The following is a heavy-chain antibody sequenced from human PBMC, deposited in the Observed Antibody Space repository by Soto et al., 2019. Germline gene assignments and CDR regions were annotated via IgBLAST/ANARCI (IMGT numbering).Heavy chain of an antibody. V-gene: IGHV3-7*01. Sequence: GGSLRLSCAASGFTFTNYWMSWVRQAPGKGLEWVANIKQDGSKKYYADSAKGRFIISRDNAKTSLYLQMNSLRAEDTAVYYCARDMGVFWSGYPEGGFDYWGQGTPVTVSS. CDR3: ARDMGVFWSGYPEGGFDY. D-gene: IGHD3-3*01. J-gene: IGHJ4*02. CDR1: GFTFTNYW. CDR2: IKQDGSKK.